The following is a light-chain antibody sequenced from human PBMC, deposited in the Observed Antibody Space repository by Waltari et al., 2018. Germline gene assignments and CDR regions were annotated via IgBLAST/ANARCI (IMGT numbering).Light chain of an antibody. CDR2: DVT. CDR1: SSDVRVYNY. Sequence: QSALTQPASVSGSPGQSITISCTGTSSDVRVYNYVSWYQQNPGKAPKLMIYDVTKRPSGVSDRFSGSKSGNTASLTISGLQAEDEADYYCCSYTTSSAWVFGGGTKLTVL. J-gene: IGLJ3*02. V-gene: IGLV2-14*01. CDR3: CSYTTSSAWV.